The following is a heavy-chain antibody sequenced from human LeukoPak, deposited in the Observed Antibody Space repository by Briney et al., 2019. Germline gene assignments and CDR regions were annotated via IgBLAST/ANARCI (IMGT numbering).Heavy chain of an antibody. Sequence: SETLSLTCAVYGGSFSGYYWSWIRQPPGKGLEWIGEINHSGSTNYNASLKSRVAISVDTSKNQFSLRLSSVTAADTAMYYCAPRGDIEHSYGYGKWFDPWGQGTRVTVSS. V-gene: IGHV4-34*01. D-gene: IGHD5-18*01. CDR2: INHSGST. CDR1: GGSFSGYY. J-gene: IGHJ5*02. CDR3: APRGDIEHSYGYGKWFDP.